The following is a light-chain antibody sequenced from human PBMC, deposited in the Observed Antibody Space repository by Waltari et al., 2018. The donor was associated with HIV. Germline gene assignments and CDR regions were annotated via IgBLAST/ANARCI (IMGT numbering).Light chain of an antibody. CDR1: CSHIGSYY. Sequence: QSVLTLPPSAPGTPGQRATISCSVRCSHIGSYYVYWYKQLPGTAPKLLIYRNNQRPSGVPDRFSGSKSGTSASLAIRGLRSEDEADYYCAAWTDSLSGVVFGGGTKLSVL. J-gene: IGLJ2*01. V-gene: IGLV1-47*01. CDR3: AAWTDSLSGVV. CDR2: RNN.